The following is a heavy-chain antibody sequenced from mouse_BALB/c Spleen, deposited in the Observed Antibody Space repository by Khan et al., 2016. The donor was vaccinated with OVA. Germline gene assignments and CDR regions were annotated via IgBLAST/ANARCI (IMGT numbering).Heavy chain of an antibody. CDR3: AERGYDYGRGALFAY. Sequence: QVQLKQSGPGLVQPSQSLSITCTVSGFSLTNYSVHWVRQSPGKGLEWLGVIWSAGSTDYNAAFITRLTIRTDNSGSQVFFNMNSLQPNDTSIYXCAERGYDYGRGALFAYWGQGTLVTVSA. CDR2: IWSAGST. CDR1: GFSLTNYS. V-gene: IGHV2-2*02. D-gene: IGHD2-4*01. J-gene: IGHJ3*01.